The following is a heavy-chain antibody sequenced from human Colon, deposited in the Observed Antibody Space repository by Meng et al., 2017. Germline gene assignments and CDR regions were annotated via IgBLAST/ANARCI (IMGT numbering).Heavy chain of an antibody. CDR1: GGSISDDY. CDR3: ARDHAPFDYGLSRPGLDP. CDR2: IRGSGSA. V-gene: IGHV4-4*07. D-gene: IGHD4/OR15-4a*01. Sequence: LHEAGPGLVKPSETLSLTFNFFGGSISDDYWNWIRQPVGKGLEWIGRIRGSGSANFNPSLKSRVTMSVDTSKNQFSLKLYSVTAADTAVYFCARDHAPFDYGLSRPGLDPWGQGTLVTVSS. J-gene: IGHJ5*02.